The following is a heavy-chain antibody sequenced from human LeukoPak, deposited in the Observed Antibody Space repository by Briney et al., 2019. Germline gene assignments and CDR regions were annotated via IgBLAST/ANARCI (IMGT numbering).Heavy chain of an antibody. CDR1: GFTFSSYG. V-gene: IGHV3-30*18. CDR3: AKEGYSPGGYYYGMDV. J-gene: IGHJ6*02. CDR2: ISYDGSNK. Sequence: GGSLRLSCAASGFTFSSYGMHWVRQAPGKGLEWVAVISYDGSNKYYADSVKGRFTISRDNSKNTLYLQMNSLRAEDTAVYYCAKEGYSPGGYYYGMDVWGQGTTVTVSS. D-gene: IGHD5-18*01.